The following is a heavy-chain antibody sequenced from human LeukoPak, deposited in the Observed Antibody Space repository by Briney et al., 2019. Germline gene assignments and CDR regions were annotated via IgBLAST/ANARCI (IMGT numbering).Heavy chain of an antibody. CDR1: GFSFLNYW. CDR2: ISSSSSYI. CDR3: ARDKGDYDSSTFDY. J-gene: IGHJ4*02. D-gene: IGHD5-12*01. V-gene: IGHV3-21*01. Sequence: GGSLRLSCVASGFSFLNYWMNWVRQAPGKGLEWVSSISSSSSYIYYADSVKGRFTISRDNAKNSLYLQMNSLRAEDTAVYYCARDKGDYDSSTFDYWGQGTLVTVSS.